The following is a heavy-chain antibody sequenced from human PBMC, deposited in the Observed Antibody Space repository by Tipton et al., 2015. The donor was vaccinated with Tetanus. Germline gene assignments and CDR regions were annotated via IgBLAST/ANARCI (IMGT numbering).Heavy chain of an antibody. J-gene: IGHJ4*02. CDR3: AREVPAAGHFDS. V-gene: IGHV4-61*01. D-gene: IGHD2-2*01. Sequence: TLSLTCTVSGGSISDKKNYWGWIRQAPGKGLEWIGYVYYNGNTHYNPALKSRVTISVDTSKNQFSLKLSSVTAADTAIYYCAREVPAAGHFDSWGQGTLVTVSS. CDR2: VYYNGNT. CDR1: GGSISDKKNY.